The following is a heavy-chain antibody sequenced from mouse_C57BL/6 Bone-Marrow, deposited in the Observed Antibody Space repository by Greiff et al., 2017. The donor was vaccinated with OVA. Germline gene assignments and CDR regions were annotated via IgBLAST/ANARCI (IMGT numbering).Heavy chain of an antibody. Sequence: EVQLQESGAELVRPGASVKLSCTASGFNIKDYYMHWVKQRPEQGLEWIGWIDPENGDTEYASKFKGKATITADTSSNTAYMQLSSLTSEDTAVYYCTPYDGSYEAMDYWGQGTTVTVSS. CDR1: GFNIKDYY. J-gene: IGHJ4*01. CDR2: IDPENGDT. D-gene: IGHD1-1*02. CDR3: TPYDGSYEAMDY. V-gene: IGHV14-4*01.